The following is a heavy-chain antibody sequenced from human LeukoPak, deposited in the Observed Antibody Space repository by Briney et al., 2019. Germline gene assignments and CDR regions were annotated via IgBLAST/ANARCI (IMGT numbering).Heavy chain of an antibody. CDR1: GFSVRSNY. D-gene: IGHD6-19*01. J-gene: IGHJ4*02. Sequence: GGSLRLSCAVSGFSVRSNYMTWVRQAPGKGLEWVSVLYSGGATYYADSVKGRFTISRDNSKNTLYLQMNSLRAEDTAVYYCAREFSGCDYWGQGTLVTVSS. CDR3: AREFSGCDY. V-gene: IGHV3-53*01. CDR2: LYSGGAT.